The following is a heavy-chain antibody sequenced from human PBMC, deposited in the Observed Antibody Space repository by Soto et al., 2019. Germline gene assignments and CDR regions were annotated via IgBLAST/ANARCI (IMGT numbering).Heavy chain of an antibody. CDR3: ARDSTGYSSSWLYYYYYFMDV. CDR2: INAGNGNT. D-gene: IGHD6-13*01. V-gene: IGHV1-3*01. J-gene: IGHJ6*03. CDR1: GYTFTSYA. Sequence: QVQLVQSGAEVKKPGASVKVSCKASGYTFTSYAMHWVRQAPGQRLEWMGWINAGNGNTKYSQMFQGRVTITRDTSARTAYMELSSLRSEDTAVYYCARDSTGYSSSWLYYYYYFMDVWGKGTTVTVSS.